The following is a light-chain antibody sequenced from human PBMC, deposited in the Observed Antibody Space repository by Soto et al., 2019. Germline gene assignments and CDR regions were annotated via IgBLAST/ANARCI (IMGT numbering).Light chain of an antibody. Sequence: QSALTQPASVSGSPGQSITISCTGTTSDVGSYNLVSWYQQHPGKVPQLMIYEGTKRPSGVSNRFSGSQSGNTASLTISGLQAADEADYYCSSYAGSGTHVVFGGGTKLTVL. CDR1: TSDVGSYNL. CDR2: EGT. J-gene: IGLJ2*01. CDR3: SSYAGSGTHVV. V-gene: IGLV2-23*01.